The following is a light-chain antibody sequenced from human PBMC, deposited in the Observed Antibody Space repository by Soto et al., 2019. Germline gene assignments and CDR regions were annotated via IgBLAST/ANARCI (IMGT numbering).Light chain of an antibody. V-gene: IGLV1-44*01. J-gene: IGLJ2*01. CDR1: SSNIGTNT. CDR2: SSD. Sequence: QSVLTQPPSASGTPGQRVTISCSGSSSNIGTNTVNWYHQLPGTAPKLLIYSSDQRPSGVPDRFSGSKSGTSASLAISGLQSEDEADYFWAAWDDSRNGVVFGGGTKVTV. CDR3: AAWDDSRNGVV.